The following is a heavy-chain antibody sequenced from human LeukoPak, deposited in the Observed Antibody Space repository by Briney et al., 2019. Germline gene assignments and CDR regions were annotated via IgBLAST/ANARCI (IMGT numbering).Heavy chain of an antibody. J-gene: IGHJ6*02. CDR2: IGGSSDYI. Sequence: PGGSLRLSCAASGFTFSSYWMSWVRQAPGKGLEWVSSIGGSSDYIHYADSVKGRFTISRGNANNSLYLQMNSLTVEDTAVYYCARPLAAAASYYYYGMDVWGQGTTVTVSS. CDR1: GFTFSSYW. V-gene: IGHV3-21*01. D-gene: IGHD6-13*01. CDR3: ARPLAAAASYYYYGMDV.